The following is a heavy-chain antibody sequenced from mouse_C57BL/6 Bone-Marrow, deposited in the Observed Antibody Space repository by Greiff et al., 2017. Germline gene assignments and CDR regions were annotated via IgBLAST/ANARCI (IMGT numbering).Heavy chain of an antibody. V-gene: IGHV1-7*01. D-gene: IGHD1-1*01. Sequence: VKVVESGAELAKPGASVKLSCKASGYTFTSYWMHWVKQRPGQGLEWIGYINPSSGYTKYNQKFKDKATLTADKSSSTAYMQLSSLTYEDSAVYYCATKPPYDYGSSYVDAMDYWGQGTSVTVSS. J-gene: IGHJ4*01. CDR3: ATKPPYDYGSSYVDAMDY. CDR1: GYTFTSYW. CDR2: INPSSGYT.